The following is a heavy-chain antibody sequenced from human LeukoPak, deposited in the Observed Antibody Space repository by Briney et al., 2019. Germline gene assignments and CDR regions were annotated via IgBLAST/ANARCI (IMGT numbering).Heavy chain of an antibody. CDR3: ASLSYGYYFDY. Sequence: SETLSLTCAAYGGSFSGYYWSWIRQPPGKGLEWIGEINHSGSTNYNPSLKSRVTISVDTSKNQFSLKLSSVTAADTAVYYCASLSYGYYFDYWGQGTLVTVSS. V-gene: IGHV4-34*01. D-gene: IGHD5-18*01. J-gene: IGHJ4*02. CDR2: INHSGST. CDR1: GGSFSGYY.